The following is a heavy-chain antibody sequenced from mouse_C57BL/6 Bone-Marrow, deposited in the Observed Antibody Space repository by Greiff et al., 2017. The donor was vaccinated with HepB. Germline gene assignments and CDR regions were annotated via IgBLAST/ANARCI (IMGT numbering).Heavy chain of an antibody. CDR2: IDPANGNT. CDR1: GFNIKNTY. CDR3: ASQLLRLYYFDY. Sequence: VHVKQSVAELVRPGASVKLSCTASGFNIKNTYMHWVKQRPEQGLEWIGRIDPANGNTKYAPKFQGKATITPDTSSNTAYLQLSSLTSEDTAIYYCASQLLRLYYFDYWGQGTTLTVSS. J-gene: IGHJ2*01. V-gene: IGHV14-3*01. D-gene: IGHD1-1*01.